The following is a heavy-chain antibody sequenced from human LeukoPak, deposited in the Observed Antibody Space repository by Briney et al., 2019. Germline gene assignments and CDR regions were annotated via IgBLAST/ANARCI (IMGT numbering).Heavy chain of an antibody. J-gene: IGHJ4*02. Sequence: GRSLRLSCAASGFTFSSYAMHWVRQAPSKGLEWVAVISYDGSDKYYADSVKGRFTISRDNSKNTLYLQMNSLRAEDTAVYYCARGRWELLTGVDYWGQGTLVTVSS. CDR1: GFTFSSYA. CDR3: ARGRWELLTGVDY. D-gene: IGHD1-26*01. CDR2: ISYDGSDK. V-gene: IGHV3-30-3*01.